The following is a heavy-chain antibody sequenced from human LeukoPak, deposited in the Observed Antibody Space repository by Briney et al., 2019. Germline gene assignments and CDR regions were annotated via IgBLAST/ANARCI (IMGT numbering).Heavy chain of an antibody. J-gene: IGHJ4*02. CDR3: AKDEGGSRWYYFDY. D-gene: IGHD1-26*01. Sequence: PGRSLRLSCAASGFTFDDYAMHWVRQAPGKGLEWVSGISWNSGSIGHADSVKGRFTISRDNAKNSLYLQMNSLRAEDTALYYCAKDEGGSRWYYFDYWGQGTLVTVSS. CDR1: GFTFDDYA. CDR2: ISWNSGSI. V-gene: IGHV3-9*01.